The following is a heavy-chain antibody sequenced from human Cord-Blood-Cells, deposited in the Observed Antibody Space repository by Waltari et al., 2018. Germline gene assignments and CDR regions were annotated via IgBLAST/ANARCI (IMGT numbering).Heavy chain of an antibody. Sequence: QVQLVQSGAEVKKPGASVKVSCKASGYTFTGYYMHWVRQAPGQGLEWMGWINPNSGGTNYAQKFQGWVTMTRDTSISTAYMELSRLRSDDTAVYYCARDGSGRTTMVRGEDAFDIWGQGTMVTVSS. CDR3: ARDGSGRTTMVRGEDAFDI. D-gene: IGHD3-10*01. CDR1: GYTFTGYY. J-gene: IGHJ3*02. V-gene: IGHV1-2*04. CDR2: INPNSGGT.